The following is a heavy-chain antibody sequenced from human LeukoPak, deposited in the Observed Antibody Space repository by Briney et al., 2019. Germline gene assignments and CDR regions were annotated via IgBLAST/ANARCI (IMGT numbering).Heavy chain of an antibody. CDR1: GYTFISCG. Sequence: GASVKVSCKASGYTFISCGISWVRQAPGQGLEWMGWISGYNGNTNYAQNLQGRVTMTTDTSTSTAYMELRSLRSDDTAVYYCARGLGVVTAQSEQPKPRYFDLWGRGTQVTVSS. D-gene: IGHD2-21*02. CDR3: ARGLGVVTAQSEQPKPRYFDL. CDR2: ISGYNGNT. J-gene: IGHJ2*01. V-gene: IGHV1-18*01.